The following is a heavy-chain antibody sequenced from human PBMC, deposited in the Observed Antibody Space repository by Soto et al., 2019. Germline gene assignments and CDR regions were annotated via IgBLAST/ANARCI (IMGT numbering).Heavy chain of an antibody. V-gene: IGHV4-38-2*01. CDR3: ARGLRSSIYFMKYYSDY. CDR2: IYHSGST. J-gene: IGHJ4*02. Sequence: SETLSLTCAVSGYSISSGYYWGWIRQPPGKGLEWIGSIYHSGSTYYNPSLKSRVTISVDTSKNQFSLKLSSVTAADTAVYYCARGLRSSIYFMKYYSDYWGQGTLVTVSS. D-gene: IGHD4-17*01. CDR1: GYSISSGYY.